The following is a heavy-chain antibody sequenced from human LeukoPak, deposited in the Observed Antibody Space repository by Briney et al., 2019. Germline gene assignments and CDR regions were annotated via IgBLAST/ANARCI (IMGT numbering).Heavy chain of an antibody. J-gene: IGHJ4*02. V-gene: IGHV1-18*01. CDR1: GYTFTSYD. D-gene: IGHD5-12*01. CDR2: ISAYNGNT. Sequence: ASVKVSCKASGYTFTSYDINWVRQATGQGLEWMGWISAYNGNTHYAQKLQGRVTMTTDTSTSTAYMELRSLRSDDTAVYYCARVWIAHLLLFDYWGQGTLVTVSS. CDR3: ARVWIAHLLLFDY.